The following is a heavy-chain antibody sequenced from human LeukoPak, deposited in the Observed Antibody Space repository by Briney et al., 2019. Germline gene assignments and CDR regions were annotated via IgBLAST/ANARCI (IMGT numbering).Heavy chain of an antibody. CDR2: IYAIGIT. Sequence: SETLSLTCTVSGVSISAYHWTWIRQPAGKRMEWIGRIYAIGITSYNPSLESRLTISLDTSKSQLSLRLSSVTAADTALYYCAKRDGDFWGQGTLVTVSS. CDR3: AKRDGDF. J-gene: IGHJ4*02. CDR1: GVSISAYH. V-gene: IGHV4-4*07.